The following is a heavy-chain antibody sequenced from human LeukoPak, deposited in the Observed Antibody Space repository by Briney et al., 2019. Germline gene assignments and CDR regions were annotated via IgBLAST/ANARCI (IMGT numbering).Heavy chain of an antibody. CDR1: GFTFSSYS. Sequence: GGSLRLSCAASGFTFSSYSMNWVRQARGKGLEWVSYISTRSSTIYYADSVKGRFTISRDNAKNTLYLQMNSLRAEDTAVYYCARVLLEREARWGQGTLVTVSS. CDR2: ISTRSSTI. V-gene: IGHV3-48*01. CDR3: ARVLLEREAR. J-gene: IGHJ4*02. D-gene: IGHD1-1*01.